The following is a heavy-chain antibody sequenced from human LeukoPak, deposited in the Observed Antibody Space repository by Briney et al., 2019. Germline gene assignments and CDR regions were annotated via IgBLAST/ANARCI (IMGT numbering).Heavy chain of an antibody. CDR3: AREPLGYCSSTSCLGGYYFDY. J-gene: IGHJ4*02. D-gene: IGHD2-2*01. CDR1: GGSISSGDYY. CDR2: IYYSGST. V-gene: IGHV4-30-4*01. Sequence: SETLSLTCTVSGGSISSGDYYWSWIRQPPGKGLERIGYIYYSGSTYYNPSLKSRVTISVDTSKNQFSLKLSSVTAADTAVYYCAREPLGYCSSTSCLGGYYFDYWGQGTLVTVSS.